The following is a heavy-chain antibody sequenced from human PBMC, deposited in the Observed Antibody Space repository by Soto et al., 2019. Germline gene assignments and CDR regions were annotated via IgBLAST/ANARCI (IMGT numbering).Heavy chain of an antibody. CDR3: AKDQLVAVAGTLTTGYFDY. D-gene: IGHD6-19*01. Sequence: EVQLLESGGGLVQPGGSLRLSCAASGFTFSSYAMSWVRQAPGKGLEWVSAISGSGGSTYYADSVKGRFTISRDNSKNKLYLQMNSLRAEDTAVYYCAKDQLVAVAGTLTTGYFDYWGQGTLVTVSS. V-gene: IGHV3-23*01. J-gene: IGHJ4*02. CDR2: ISGSGGST. CDR1: GFTFSSYA.